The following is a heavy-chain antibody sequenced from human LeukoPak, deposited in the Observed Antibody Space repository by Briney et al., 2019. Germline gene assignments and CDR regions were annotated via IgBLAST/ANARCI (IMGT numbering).Heavy chain of an antibody. CDR1: GYTFTTYA. J-gene: IGHJ5*02. V-gene: IGHV1-3*01. CDR2: INADNGYT. Sequence: GASVKVSCKASGYTFTTYAIHWVRQAPGQRLEWMGWINADNGYTKHSQKFEGRVSITRDTSATTAYMELSSLRSEDTAMYYCVRGYDYEGSWFDPWGQGTLVTVSS. D-gene: IGHD5-12*01. CDR3: VRGYDYEGSWFDP.